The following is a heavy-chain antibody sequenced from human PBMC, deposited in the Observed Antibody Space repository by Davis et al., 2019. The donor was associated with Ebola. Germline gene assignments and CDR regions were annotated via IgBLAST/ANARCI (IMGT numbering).Heavy chain of an antibody. CDR3: ARDPTPGRLHPTGNWFDP. Sequence: ASVKVSCKASGYTFTSYDINWVRQATGQGLEWMGWMNPNSGNTGYAQKFQGRVTITADKSTSTAYMELSSLRSEDTAVYYCARDPTPGRLHPTGNWFDPWGQGTLVTVSS. V-gene: IGHV1-8*01. CDR2: MNPNSGNT. J-gene: IGHJ5*02. D-gene: IGHD4-11*01. CDR1: GYTFTSYD.